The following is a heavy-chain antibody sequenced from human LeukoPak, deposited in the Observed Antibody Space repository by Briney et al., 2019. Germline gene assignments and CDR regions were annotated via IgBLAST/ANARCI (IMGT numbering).Heavy chain of an antibody. Sequence: GESLKISCQGSGYTFPIYWIGWVRQTPGKGLEWMGIIYPSDSHPIYSPSFQGQVTVSADMSISTAYLQWSSLKASDTAIYYCVRHYRPPQDSRAAKPTGYYYYYMDVWGTGTTVIVSS. CDR2: IYPSDSHP. CDR3: VRHYRPPQDSRAAKPTGYYYYYMDV. V-gene: IGHV5-51*01. D-gene: IGHD3-16*02. CDR1: GYTFPIYW. J-gene: IGHJ6*03.